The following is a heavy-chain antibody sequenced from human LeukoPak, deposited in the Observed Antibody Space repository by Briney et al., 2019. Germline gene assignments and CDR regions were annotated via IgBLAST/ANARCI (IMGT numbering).Heavy chain of an antibody. V-gene: IGHV1-69*05. D-gene: IGHD4-17*01. J-gene: IGHJ5*02. CDR1: RGTFSSYA. CDR2: IIPIFGTA. Sequence: ASVKVSCKAYRGTFSSYAISWVRQSPGQGLEWMGRIIPIFGTANYAQKFQGRVTITTDESTSTAYMELSSLRSEDTAVYYCARDLAEHYGDNWFDPGAREPWSPSPQ. CDR3: ARDLAEHYGDNWFDP.